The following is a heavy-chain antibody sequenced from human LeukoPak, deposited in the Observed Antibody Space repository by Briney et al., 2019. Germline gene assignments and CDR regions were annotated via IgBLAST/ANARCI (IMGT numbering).Heavy chain of an antibody. CDR2: ISSGSSNI. CDR1: GFTFSDYY. CDR3: ARDNDRKDDS. Sequence: PGGSLRLSCAASGFTFSDYYMSWIRQAPGKGLEWVSYISSGSSNIYYADSVKGRFTVSRDNAKRSLYLHMNSLRAEDTALYYCARDNDRKDDSWGQGTLVTVSS. J-gene: IGHJ4*02. D-gene: IGHD2-8*01. V-gene: IGHV3-11*04.